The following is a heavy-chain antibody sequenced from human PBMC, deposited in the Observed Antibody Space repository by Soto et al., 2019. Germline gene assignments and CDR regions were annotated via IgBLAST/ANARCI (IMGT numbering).Heavy chain of an antibody. CDR2: IYSGGST. V-gene: IGHV3-53*01. CDR1: GFTVSSNY. Sequence: GGSLRLSCAASGFTVSSNYMSWVRQAPGKGLEWVSVIYSGGSTYYADSVEGRFTISRDNSKNTLYLQMNSLRAEDTAVYYCASGAPYDFWSGYSSSPYYYGMDVWGQGTTVTVSS. D-gene: IGHD3-3*01. CDR3: ASGAPYDFWSGYSSSPYYYGMDV. J-gene: IGHJ6*02.